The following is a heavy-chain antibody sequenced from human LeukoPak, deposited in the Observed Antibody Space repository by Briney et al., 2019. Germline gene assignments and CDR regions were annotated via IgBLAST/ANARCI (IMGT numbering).Heavy chain of an antibody. D-gene: IGHD3-16*01. CDR1: GGSVSSYF. Sequence: SETLSLACTVSGGSVSSYFWRWIRQPPGKGLWWNGYLYYSGSTKYNPSPNSQFTISVDTSKIQFDLKLSSVTAADTVVYYCARRGGDFDYWGQGTLVTVSS. CDR2: LYYSGST. J-gene: IGHJ4*02. CDR3: ARRGGDFDY. V-gene: IGHV4-59*08.